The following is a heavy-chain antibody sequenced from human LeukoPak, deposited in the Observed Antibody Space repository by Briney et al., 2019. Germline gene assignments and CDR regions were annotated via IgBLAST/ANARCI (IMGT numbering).Heavy chain of an antibody. CDR2: ITNSGRST. V-gene: IGHV3-23*01. CDR1: GFTFSSYG. CDR3: AKEYFDSSGFDY. D-gene: IGHD3-22*01. Sequence: GGSLRPSCAASGFTFSSYGMHWVRQAPGKGLEWVSVITNSGRSTYYPESVKGRFTISRDNSKNTLWLQMNSLRAEDTALYYCAKEYFDSSGFDYWGQGTLVTVSS. J-gene: IGHJ4*02.